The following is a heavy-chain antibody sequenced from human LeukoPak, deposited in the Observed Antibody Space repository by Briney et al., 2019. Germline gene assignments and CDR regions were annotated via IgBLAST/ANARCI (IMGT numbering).Heavy chain of an antibody. V-gene: IGHV1-8*03. D-gene: IGHD6-19*01. CDR1: GYTFTSYE. J-gene: IGHJ4*02. CDR3: ARVSSNPALQYSSVTYFDY. Sequence: ASVKVSCKASGYTFTSYEINWVRQDTGQGLEWMGWMNPNSGNTGYAQKFQGRVTITRNTSISTAYMELSSLRSEDTAVYYCARVSSNPALQYSSVTYFDYWGQGTLVTVSS. CDR2: MNPNSGNT.